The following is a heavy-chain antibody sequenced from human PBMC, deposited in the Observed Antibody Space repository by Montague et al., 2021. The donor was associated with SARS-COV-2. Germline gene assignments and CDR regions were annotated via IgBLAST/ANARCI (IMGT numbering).Heavy chain of an antibody. Sequence: SETLSLTCTVSGGSISSPDYYWSWIRQSPGKGLEWIGCISYGGSTYYNPSLRSRLSFSMDTSKNHFSLSLNSVTAADTAVYFCARQLPSYCSINKCYPYCLDVWGQGALVTVSS. J-gene: IGHJ4*02. V-gene: IGHV4-39*01. CDR2: ISYGGST. CDR1: GGSISSPDYY. CDR3: ARQLPSYCSINKCYPYCLDV. D-gene: IGHD2-2*01.